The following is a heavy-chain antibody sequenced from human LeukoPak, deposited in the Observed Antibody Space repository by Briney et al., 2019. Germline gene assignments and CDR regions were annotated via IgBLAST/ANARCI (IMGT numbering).Heavy chain of an antibody. D-gene: IGHD4-17*01. CDR3: ARDHATVTRGWFDP. CDR2: IYYSGST. CDR1: GGSISSGGYY. Sequence: SQTLSLTCTVSGGSISSGGYYWSWIRQHPGKGLVWIGYIYYSGSTYYNPSLKSRVTISVDTSKNQFSLKLSSVTAADTAVYYCARDHATVTRGWFDPWGQGTLVTVSS. J-gene: IGHJ5*02. V-gene: IGHV4-31*03.